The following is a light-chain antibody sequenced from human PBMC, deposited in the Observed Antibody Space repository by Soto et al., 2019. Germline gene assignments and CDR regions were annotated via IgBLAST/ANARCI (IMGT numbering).Light chain of an antibody. CDR2: DAS. V-gene: IGKV1-33*01. CDR1: QDISNY. CDR3: QQYDNFPL. J-gene: IGKJ4*01. Sequence: DIQMTQSPSSLSASVGDRVTLTCQASQDISNYLNWYQQKVGKAPKLLIYDASNLQTGVPSRFSGGGSGTNFTFTISSLQPEDFATYYCQQYDNFPLFGGGTKVEIK.